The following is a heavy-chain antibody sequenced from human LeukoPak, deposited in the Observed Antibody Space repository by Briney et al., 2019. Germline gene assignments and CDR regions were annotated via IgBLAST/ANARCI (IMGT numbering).Heavy chain of an antibody. J-gene: IGHJ5*02. D-gene: IGHD3-16*01. CDR3: ARAHGRGDDWFDP. V-gene: IGHV4-59*08. CDR2: IYYSGST. CDR1: GGSISSYY. Sequence: SETLSLTCTVSGGSISSYYWSWIRQPPGKGLEWIGYIYYSGSTNYNPSLKSRVTISVDTSKNQFSLKLSSVTAADTAVYYCARAHGRGDDWFDPWGQGTLVTVSS.